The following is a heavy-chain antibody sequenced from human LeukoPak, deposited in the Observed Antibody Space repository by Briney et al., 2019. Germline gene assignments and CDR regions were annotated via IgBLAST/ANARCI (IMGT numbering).Heavy chain of an antibody. D-gene: IGHD3-3*01. Sequence: GGSLRLSCAASGFTVSSSYMSWVRQAPGKGLGWVSFIYSGGSTYYADSVKGRFTISRDNSKNTLYLQMNSLRAEGTAVYYCARDLNYDFWSGPFPYAFDIWGQGTMVTVSS. CDR2: IYSGGST. J-gene: IGHJ3*02. CDR1: GFTVSSSY. CDR3: ARDLNYDFWSGPFPYAFDI. V-gene: IGHV3-66*02.